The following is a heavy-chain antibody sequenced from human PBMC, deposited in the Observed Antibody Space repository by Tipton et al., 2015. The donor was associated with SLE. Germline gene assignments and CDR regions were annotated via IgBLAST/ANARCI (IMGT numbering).Heavy chain of an antibody. V-gene: IGHV4-34*01. D-gene: IGHD3-10*01. Sequence: TLSLTCAVYGGSFSGYYWSWIRQPPGKGLEWIGQINHRGSTNYNPSLKSRVTISIDTSKNQFSLKLSSVTAADTAVYYCAGQWGYYYGSGSPWDWFDPWGQGTLVTVSS. CDR3: AGQWGYYYGSGSPWDWFDP. CDR2: INHRGST. CDR1: GGSFSGYY. J-gene: IGHJ5*02.